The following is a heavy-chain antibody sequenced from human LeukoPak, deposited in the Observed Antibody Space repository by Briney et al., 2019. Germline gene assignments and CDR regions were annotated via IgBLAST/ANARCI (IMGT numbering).Heavy chain of an antibody. D-gene: IGHD5-18*01. CDR2: ISSNSSKI. Sequence: GGSLRLSCAASGFTFSVYSMNWVRQAPGKGLEWLSYISSNSSKISYADSVKGRFTTSRDNAKNSQYLQMNSRGDEDTAGYYCARGAMVNWGQGTLVTVSS. J-gene: IGHJ4*02. CDR3: ARGAMVN. V-gene: IGHV3-48*02. CDR1: GFTFSVYS.